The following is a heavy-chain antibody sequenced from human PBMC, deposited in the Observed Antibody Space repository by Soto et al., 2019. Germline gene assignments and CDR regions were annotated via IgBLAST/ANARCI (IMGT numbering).Heavy chain of an antibody. CDR1: GGSISSYF. CDR2: IHYSGST. Sequence: SETLSLTCTVSGGSISSYFWSWIRQPPGRGLEWIGHIHYSGSTNYNPSLKSRVTISVDTSKNQVSLKLSSVTAADTAMYFCARQVSSAWHPTYFDMHVRGQGTTVTVSS. J-gene: IGHJ6*02. CDR3: ARQVSSAWHPTYFDMHV. V-gene: IGHV4-59*08. D-gene: IGHD6-25*01.